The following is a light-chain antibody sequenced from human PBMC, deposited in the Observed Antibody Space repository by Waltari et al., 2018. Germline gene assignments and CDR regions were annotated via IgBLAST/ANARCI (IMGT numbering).Light chain of an antibody. CDR3: AAWDDSLNGLYV. V-gene: IGLV1-44*01. Sequence: QSVLTQPPSASGTPGQRVTISCSGSSSNIGSNTVTWYQQLPGTAPKLLIYSNNHRPSGVPDRFPGSKSGTSASLAISGLQSEDEADYYCAAWDDSLNGLYVFGTGTKVTVL. CDR2: SNN. J-gene: IGLJ1*01. CDR1: SSNIGSNT.